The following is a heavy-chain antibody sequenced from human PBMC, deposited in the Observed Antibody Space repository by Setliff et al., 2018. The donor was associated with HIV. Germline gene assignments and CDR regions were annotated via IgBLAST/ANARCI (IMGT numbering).Heavy chain of an antibody. J-gene: IGHJ6*03. CDR3: ARGGPVLLWFGELYNYYYYMDV. CDR1: GGTFSSYT. D-gene: IGHD3-10*01. CDR2: INSASGGT. V-gene: IGHV1-2*02. Sequence: ASVKVSCKASGGTFSSYTINWVRQAPGQGLEWMAWINSASGGTNYAQKFQGRVTMTRDTSTSTVYMELSSLRSEDTAVYYCARGGPVLLWFGELYNYYYYMDVWGKGTTVTVSS.